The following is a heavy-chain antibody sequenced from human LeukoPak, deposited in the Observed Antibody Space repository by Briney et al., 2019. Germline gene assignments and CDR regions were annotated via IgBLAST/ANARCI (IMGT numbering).Heavy chain of an antibody. CDR2: INPNSGGT. J-gene: IGHJ4*02. CDR1: GYTFTGYY. D-gene: IGHD5-24*01. Sequence: GASVKVSCKASGYTFTGYYIHWVRQAPGQGLEWMGWINPNSGGTKYVRKIQDRVTMTRDTSISTAYMELSSLRSEDTAVYYCARARRDGYNLRLDYWGQGTLVTVSS. CDR3: ARARRDGYNLRLDY. V-gene: IGHV1-2*02.